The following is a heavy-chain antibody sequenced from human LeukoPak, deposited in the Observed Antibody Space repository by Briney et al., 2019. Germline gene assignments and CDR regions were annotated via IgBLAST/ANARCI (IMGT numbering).Heavy chain of an antibody. V-gene: IGHV3-23*01. CDR1: GFTFSSYA. Sequence: PGGSLRLSCAASGFTFSSYAMSWVPQAPGEGLEWVSAISSSGGSTYYADSVKGRFTISRDNSKNTLYLQMNSLRAEDTAVYDCAKRIAAAGPYFDYWGQGTLVTVSS. J-gene: IGHJ4*02. D-gene: IGHD6-13*01. CDR2: ISSSGGST. CDR3: AKRIAAAGPYFDY.